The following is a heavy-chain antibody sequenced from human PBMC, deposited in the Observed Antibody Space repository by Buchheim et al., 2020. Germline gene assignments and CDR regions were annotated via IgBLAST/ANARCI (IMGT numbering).Heavy chain of an antibody. V-gene: IGHV4-59*01. CDR1: GGSISSYY. D-gene: IGHD3-3*01. J-gene: IGHJ5*02. CDR2: IYYSGST. CDR3: ARELRFLEWLPRENWFDP. Sequence: QVQLQESGPGLVKPSETLSLTCTVSGGSISSYYWSWIRQPPGKGLEWIGYIYYSGSTNYNPSLKSRVTISVDTSKNQFSLKLISVTAADTAVYYCARELRFLEWLPRENWFDPWGQGTL.